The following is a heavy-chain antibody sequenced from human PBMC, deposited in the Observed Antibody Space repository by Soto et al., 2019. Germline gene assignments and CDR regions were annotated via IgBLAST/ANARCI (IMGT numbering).Heavy chain of an antibody. CDR1: GGTFSSYA. V-gene: IGHV1-69*06. D-gene: IGHD5-18*01. CDR3: STLGGTAMVKIDY. CDR2: IIPIFGTA. J-gene: IGHJ4*02. Sequence: QVQLVQSGAEVKKPGSSVKVSCKASGGTFSSYAISWVRKAPGQGLEWMGGIIPIFGTANYAQKFQGRVTITADKSTSTAYMELSSLRSEDTAVDYCSTLGGTAMVKIDYWGQGTLVTVSS.